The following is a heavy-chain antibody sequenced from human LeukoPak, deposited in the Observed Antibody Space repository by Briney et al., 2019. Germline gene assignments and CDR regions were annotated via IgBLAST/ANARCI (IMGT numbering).Heavy chain of an antibody. V-gene: IGHV5-51*01. D-gene: IGHD6-13*01. CDR3: ARRSSSWYRGNFYYYMDV. CDR1: GYSFTSYW. J-gene: IGHJ6*03. CDR2: IYPGDSDT. Sequence: GESLKISCKGSGYSFTSYWIGWVRQMPGKGLEWMGIIYPGDSDTRYSPSFQGQDTISADKSISTAYLQWNSLKASDTATYYCARRSSSWYRGNFYYYMDVWGKGTTVTVSS.